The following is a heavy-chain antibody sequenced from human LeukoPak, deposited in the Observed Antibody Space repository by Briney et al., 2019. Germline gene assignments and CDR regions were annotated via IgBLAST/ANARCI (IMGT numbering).Heavy chain of an antibody. Sequence: SETLSLTCTVSGGSISSGDYYWSWIRQPPGKGLEWIWYIYYRGSTYYNPSLTSRVTISVDTSKNQFSLKLRSVTAADTAVYYSARDSGSGLDYWGQGTLVTVSS. CDR2: IYYRGST. J-gene: IGHJ4*02. CDR3: ARDSGSGLDY. CDR1: GGSISSGDYY. D-gene: IGHD2-15*01. V-gene: IGHV4-30-4*08.